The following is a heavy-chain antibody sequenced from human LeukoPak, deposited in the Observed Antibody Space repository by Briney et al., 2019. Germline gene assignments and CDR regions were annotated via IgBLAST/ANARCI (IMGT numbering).Heavy chain of an antibody. CDR2: ISYDGSNK. J-gene: IGHJ4*02. CDR1: GFTFSSYA. V-gene: IGHV3-30-3*01. CDR3: AKERQNYYDSSGYYEY. Sequence: GGSLRLSCAASGFTFSSYAMHWVRQAPGKGLEWVAVISYDGSNKYYADSVKGRFTISRDNSKNTLYLQMNSLRAEDTAVYYCAKERQNYYDSSGYYEYWGQGTLVTVSS. D-gene: IGHD3-22*01.